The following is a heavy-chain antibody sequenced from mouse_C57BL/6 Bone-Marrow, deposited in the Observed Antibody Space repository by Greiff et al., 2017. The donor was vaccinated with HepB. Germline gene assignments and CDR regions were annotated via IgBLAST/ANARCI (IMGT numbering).Heavy chain of an antibody. Sequence: VQLQQSGPELVKPGASVKISCKASGYAFSSSWMNWVKQRPGKGLEWIGRIYPGDGDTNYNGKFKGKATLTADKSSSTAYMQLSSLTSEDSAVYFCAREKLGRGAYWGQGTLVTVSA. CDR2: IYPGDGDT. CDR1: GYAFSSSW. V-gene: IGHV1-82*01. CDR3: AREKLGRGAY. D-gene: IGHD4-1*01. J-gene: IGHJ3*01.